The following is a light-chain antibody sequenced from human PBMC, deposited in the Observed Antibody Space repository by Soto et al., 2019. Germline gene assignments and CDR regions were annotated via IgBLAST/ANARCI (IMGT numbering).Light chain of an antibody. CDR1: QKISNKY. Sequence: EIVLTQSPGILSLSPGERATLSCRASQKISNKYLAWYQQKPGQAPRLLIFGAATRATGIPDRFVGRGSGTDFTHTISRLEPEDFAVYYCQQYDLALNFGPGPKVEI. V-gene: IGKV3-20*01. CDR2: GAA. J-gene: IGKJ3*01. CDR3: QQYDLALN.